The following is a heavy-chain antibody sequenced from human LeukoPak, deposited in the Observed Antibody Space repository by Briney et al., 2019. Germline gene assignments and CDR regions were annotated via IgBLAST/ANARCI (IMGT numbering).Heavy chain of an antibody. CDR2: IYYSGST. V-gene: IGHV4-39*01. D-gene: IGHD6-19*01. Sequence: SETLSLTCTVSGGSISSNSYYWGWIRQPPGKGLEWIVSIYYSGSTYYNPSLRSRVTISVDTSKNQFSLKLSSVTAADTSIYYCARHVRYTSGWYAYYFDYWGQGTLVTVSS. CDR1: GGSISSNSYY. J-gene: IGHJ4*02. CDR3: ARHVRYTSGWYAYYFDY.